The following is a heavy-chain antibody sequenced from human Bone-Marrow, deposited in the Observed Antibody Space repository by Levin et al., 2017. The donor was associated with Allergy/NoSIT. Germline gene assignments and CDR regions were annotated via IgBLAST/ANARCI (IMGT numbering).Heavy chain of an antibody. D-gene: IGHD2-15*01. J-gene: IGHJ1*01. CDR3: ASRGYCSGGTCYFAEYFQH. Sequence: SQTLSLTCAVYGGSFNNSYWSWIRQPPGKGLEWIGEINHSGSTNYNPSLKSRVTISVDTSKNQFSLNLSSATAADTAMYYCASRGYCSGGTCYFAEYFQHWGQGTLITVSS. V-gene: IGHV4-34*01. CDR1: GGSFNNSY. CDR2: INHSGST.